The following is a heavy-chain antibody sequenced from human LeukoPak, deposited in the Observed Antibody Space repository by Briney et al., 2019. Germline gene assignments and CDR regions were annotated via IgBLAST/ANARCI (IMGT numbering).Heavy chain of an antibody. CDR1: GGTFISYA. J-gene: IGHJ4*02. Sequence: SVRVSCKASGGTFISYAISWVRQAPGQGGEGMGGIIPIFGTANYAQKFQGRDTITADESTSTAYMELSSLRSEATAVYYCARSRYCSSTSCYRRNYYFDYWGQGTLVTVSS. D-gene: IGHD2-2*01. V-gene: IGHV1-69*01. CDR2: IIPIFGTA. CDR3: ARSRYCSSTSCYRRNYYFDY.